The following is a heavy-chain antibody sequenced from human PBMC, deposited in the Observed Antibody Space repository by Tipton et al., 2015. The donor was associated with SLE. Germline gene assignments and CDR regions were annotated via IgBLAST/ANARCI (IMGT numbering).Heavy chain of an antibody. Sequence: TLSLTCNVSGDSISSGGYYWSWIRQPPGKGLEWIGNIYYSGSTYYNPFLKSRVTISVDTSKNQFSLKLSSVTAADTAVYYCARGYYYDTTGYRSWMDPWGQGTLVTVSS. CDR1: GDSISSGGYY. CDR2: IYYSGST. J-gene: IGHJ5*02. V-gene: IGHV4-31*03. CDR3: ARGYYYDTTGYRSWMDP. D-gene: IGHD3-22*01.